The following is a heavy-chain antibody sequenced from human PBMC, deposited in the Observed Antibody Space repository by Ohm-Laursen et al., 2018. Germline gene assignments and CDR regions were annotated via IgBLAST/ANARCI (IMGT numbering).Heavy chain of an antibody. D-gene: IGHD1-26*01. CDR3: ATEGRGSYYPTARNYYYYYGMDV. Sequence: SDTLSLTCTVSGGSISSYYWSWIRQPAGERLEWIGRIYSSGNTNYNPSLKSRITISVDTSKNQFSLKLSSVTAADTAVYYCATEGRGSYYPTARNYYYYYGMDVWGQGTTVTVSS. CDR1: GGSISSYY. V-gene: IGHV4-4*07. J-gene: IGHJ6*02. CDR2: IYSSGNT.